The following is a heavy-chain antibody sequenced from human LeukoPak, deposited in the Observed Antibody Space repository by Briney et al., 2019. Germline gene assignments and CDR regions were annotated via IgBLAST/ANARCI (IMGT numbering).Heavy chain of an antibody. J-gene: IGHJ4*02. CDR2: INPNSGGT. V-gene: IGHV1-2*02. CDR3: AREVSKYDFWSVSGY. CDR1: GYTFTGYY. D-gene: IGHD3-3*01. Sequence: ASVKVSCKASGYTFTGYYMHWVRQAPGQGLEWMGWINPNSGGTNYAQKFQGRVTMTRDTSISTAYMELSRLRSDDTAVYYCAREVSKYDFWSVSGYWGKGTLVTFS.